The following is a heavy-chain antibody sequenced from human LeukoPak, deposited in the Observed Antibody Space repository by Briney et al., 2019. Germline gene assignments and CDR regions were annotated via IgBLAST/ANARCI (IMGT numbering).Heavy chain of an antibody. CDR3: ARRKITFGGVIVYYFDY. V-gene: IGHV4-34*01. CDR1: GRSFSGYS. J-gene: IGHJ4*02. Sequence: SETLSLTCALYGRSFSGYSWSWICQPPGKGPEWIVEINHSGSTNYNASLKSRATISVETSKKQFSLKLRSVIAADTAVYYCARRKITFGGVIVYYFDYWGQGTLVTVSS. CDR2: INHSGST. D-gene: IGHD3-16*02.